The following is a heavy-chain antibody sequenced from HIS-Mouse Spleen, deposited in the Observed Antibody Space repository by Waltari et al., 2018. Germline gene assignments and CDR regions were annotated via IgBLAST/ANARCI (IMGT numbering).Heavy chain of an antibody. V-gene: IGHV4-39*07. CDR1: GGSISSSSYY. D-gene: IGHD6-13*01. Sequence: QLQLQESGPGLVKPSETLSLTCTVSGGSISSSSYYWGWIRQPPGKGLEWIGRIYYSGTTYYNPSLNGRVTVSVDPSKNQFSLKLGSVTAADTAVYYCAREIPYSSSWYDWYFDLWGRGTLVTVSS. CDR3: AREIPYSSSWYDWYFDL. CDR2: IYYSGTT. J-gene: IGHJ2*01.